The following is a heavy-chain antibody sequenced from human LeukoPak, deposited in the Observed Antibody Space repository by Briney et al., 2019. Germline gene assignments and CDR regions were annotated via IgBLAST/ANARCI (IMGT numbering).Heavy chain of an antibody. CDR2: VSGNGAKT. CDR1: GFTFDIYA. CDR3: AKDPLDY. V-gene: IGHV3-23*01. J-gene: IGHJ4*02. Sequence: GGSLRLSCVASGFTFDIYAMIWVRQAPGKGLEWVSGVSGNGAKTYNGDCAKGRFTISRDNSRNTLYLQMNSLRAEDTAIYYCAKDPLDYWGQGTLVTVSS.